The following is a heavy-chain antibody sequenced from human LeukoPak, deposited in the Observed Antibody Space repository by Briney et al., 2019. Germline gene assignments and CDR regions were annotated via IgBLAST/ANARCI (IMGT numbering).Heavy chain of an antibody. V-gene: IGHV3-66*01. CDR1: GFTVSSNY. D-gene: IGHD3-10*01. Sequence: GGSLRLSCAASGFTVSSNYMSWVRQAPGKGLEWFSGIYTGGDTYYADSVKDRFTISRDNSKNTLYLQMNSLRAEDTAVYYCTKGLWAGVSAARDWGQGTLVTVSS. J-gene: IGHJ4*02. CDR3: TKGLWAGVSAARD. CDR2: IYTGGDT.